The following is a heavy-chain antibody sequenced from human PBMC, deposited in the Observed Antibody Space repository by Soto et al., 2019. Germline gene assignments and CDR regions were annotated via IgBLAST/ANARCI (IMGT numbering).Heavy chain of an antibody. CDR1: GYNFIAHN. CDR2: MNPNSGGS. CDR3: ARERHLNSPSDAFDL. V-gene: IGHV1-2*02. D-gene: IGHD1-7*01. J-gene: IGHJ3*01. Sequence: QVHLVQSGAEVKKPGASVKVSCMASGYNFIAHNIHWVRQAPGLGLEWMGKMNPNSGGSDYAQEFQGRVTVTRDTSISTVYMEWTSLNSADTAVYYCARERHLNSPSDAFDLRGQGTMVIVSS.